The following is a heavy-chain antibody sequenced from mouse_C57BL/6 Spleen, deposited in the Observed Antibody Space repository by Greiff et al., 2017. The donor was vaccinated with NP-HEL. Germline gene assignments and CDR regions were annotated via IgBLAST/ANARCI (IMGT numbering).Heavy chain of an antibody. CDR3: TTWVTTVGFDV. CDR2: IDPENGDT. V-gene: IGHV14-4*01. CDR1: GFNIKDDY. Sequence: VQLQQSGAELVRPGASVKLSCTASGFNIKDDYMHWVKQRPEQGLEWIGWIDPENGDTEYASKFQGKATITADTSSNTAYLQLSSLTSEDTAVYYCTTWVTTVGFDVWGTGTTVTVSS. D-gene: IGHD1-1*01. J-gene: IGHJ1*03.